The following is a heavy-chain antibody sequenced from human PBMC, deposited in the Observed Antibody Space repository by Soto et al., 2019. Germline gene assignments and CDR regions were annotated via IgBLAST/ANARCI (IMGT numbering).Heavy chain of an antibody. J-gene: IGHJ4*02. D-gene: IGHD4-17*01. V-gene: IGHV4-59*01. CDR2: VHYSGTT. CDR3: ARGTALIYGEHPGAGYFDF. Sequence: QLQLQESGPRLVKSSETLSLTCTVSGGSISSYYWRWIRQSPGRGLEWIGYVHYSGTTNYNPSLKGRVPMSLYSSKKQFSLTLNSVTVADTAVYFCARGTALIYGEHPGAGYFDFMGQGILVTFAS. CDR1: GGSISSYY.